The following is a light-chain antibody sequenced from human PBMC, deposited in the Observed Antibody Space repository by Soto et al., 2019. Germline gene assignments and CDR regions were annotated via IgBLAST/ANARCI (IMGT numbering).Light chain of an antibody. V-gene: IGLV2-14*01. CDR3: GSYTSSSTLV. CDR1: SSDVGGYKY. J-gene: IGLJ2*01. Sequence: QSALTQPASVSGSPGQSITISCTATSSDVGGYKYVSWYQQHPGKAPRLMIYEVTNRPSGVSNRFSGSKSGNTASLSISGLQAVVEADYYCGSYTSSSTLVFGGGTKLTVL. CDR2: EVT.